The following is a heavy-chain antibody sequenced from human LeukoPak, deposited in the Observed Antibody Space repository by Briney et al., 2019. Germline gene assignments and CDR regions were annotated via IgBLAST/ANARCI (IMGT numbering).Heavy chain of an antibody. CDR3: ARHAKGDWSNDAFDI. V-gene: IGHV5-51*01. CDR2: IYPCDSDT. J-gene: IGHJ3*02. Sequence: GESLKISCKGSGYSFTSYWIGWVRQMPGKGLEWMGIIYPCDSDTRYSPSLQGQVTISADKSISTAYLQWSSLKASDTAMYYCARHAKGDWSNDAFDIWGQGTMVTVSS. CDR1: GYSFTSYW. D-gene: IGHD2-21*02.